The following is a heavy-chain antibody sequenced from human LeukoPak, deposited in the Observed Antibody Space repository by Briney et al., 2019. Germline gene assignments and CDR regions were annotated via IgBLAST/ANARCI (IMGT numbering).Heavy chain of an antibody. Sequence: SETLSLTCTVPGGSISSSSYYWGWIRQPPGKGLEWIGSIYYSGSTYYNPSLKSRVTISVDTSKNQFSLKLSSVTAADTAVYYCASGSYDSSGYYLGVFDYWGQGTLVTVSS. CDR1: GGSISSSSYY. D-gene: IGHD3-22*01. J-gene: IGHJ4*02. CDR3: ASGSYDSSGYYLGVFDY. V-gene: IGHV4-39*01. CDR2: IYYSGST.